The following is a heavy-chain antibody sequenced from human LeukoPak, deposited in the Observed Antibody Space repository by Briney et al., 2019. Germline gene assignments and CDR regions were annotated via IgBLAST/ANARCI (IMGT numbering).Heavy chain of an antibody. Sequence: SVNVSCTASGYTLTTYPINWVRQAPGQGLEWMGGIIPIFGTANYAQKFQGRVTITADESTSTAYMELSSLRSEDTAVYYCARSRVSVLRFLEWLSYGMDVWGQGTTVTVSS. CDR2: IIPIFGTA. CDR3: ARSRVSVLRFLEWLSYGMDV. J-gene: IGHJ6*02. CDR1: GYTLTTYP. D-gene: IGHD3-3*01. V-gene: IGHV1-69*13.